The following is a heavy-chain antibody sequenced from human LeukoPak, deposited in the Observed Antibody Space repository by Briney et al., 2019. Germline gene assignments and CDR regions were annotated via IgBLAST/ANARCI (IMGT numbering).Heavy chain of an antibody. Sequence: GGSLRLSCAASGFTFSSYSMNWVRQTPGKGLEWVSAISGSGGSTYYADSVKGRFTISRDNSKNTLYLQMNSLRAEDTAVYYCAKDSGGPYDYVWGSYRYTDAFDIWGQGTMVTVSS. CDR2: ISGSGGST. D-gene: IGHD3-16*02. J-gene: IGHJ3*02. CDR3: AKDSGGPYDYVWGSYRYTDAFDI. V-gene: IGHV3-23*01. CDR1: GFTFSSYS.